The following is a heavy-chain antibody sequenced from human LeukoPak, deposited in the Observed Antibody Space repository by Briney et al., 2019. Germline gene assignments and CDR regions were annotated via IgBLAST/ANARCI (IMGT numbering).Heavy chain of an antibody. Sequence: PGGSLRLSCAASGFTFSSYAMHWVRQAPGKGLEWVAVISYDGSNEYYADSVKGRFTISRDNSKNTLYLQMNSLRAEDTAVYYCASSKSSSAYNWGQGTLVTVSS. D-gene: IGHD6-6*01. CDR3: ASSKSSSAYN. V-gene: IGHV3-30-3*01. J-gene: IGHJ4*02. CDR1: GFTFSSYA. CDR2: ISYDGSNE.